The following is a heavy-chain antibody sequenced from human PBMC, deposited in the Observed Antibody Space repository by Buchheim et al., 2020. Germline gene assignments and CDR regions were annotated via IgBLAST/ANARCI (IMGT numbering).Heavy chain of an antibody. CDR2: LCRRRSGATS. CDR1: GLNFNDAW. D-gene: IGHD3-16*01. J-gene: IGHJ4*02. CDR3: TTNPGTWGDH. V-gene: IGHV3-15*07. Sequence: EVQMVESGGALVKPGGSLRLSCAVSGLNFNDAWLNWVRQAPGKGLEWVALLCRRRSGATSDYAAAVEGSFTIARDDSQRTLYLQMDSLKSKDAGVYYCTTNPGTWGDHWGQGTL.